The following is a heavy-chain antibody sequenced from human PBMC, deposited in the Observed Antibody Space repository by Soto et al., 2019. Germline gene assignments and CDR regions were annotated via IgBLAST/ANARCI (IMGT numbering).Heavy chain of an antibody. V-gene: IGHV4-39*01. Sequence: QLQLQESGPGLVKPSETLSLTCIVSGDSISSTNYYWGWIRQPPGKGLEWIGSIYYSGSTSSNPSRKTRLTISVDTSKNQISLRLSSVTAADTAVYYCARQPTYYYDSRGYAGYFHHWGQGTLVTVSS. CDR3: ARQPTYYYDSRGYAGYFHH. CDR2: IYYSGST. D-gene: IGHD3-22*01. CDR1: GDSISSTNYY. J-gene: IGHJ1*01.